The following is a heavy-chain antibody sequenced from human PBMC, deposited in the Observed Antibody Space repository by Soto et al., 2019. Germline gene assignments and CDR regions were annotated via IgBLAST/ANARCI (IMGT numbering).Heavy chain of an antibody. CDR1: GGSISSDSYY. CDR2: ISYSGST. Sequence: SETLSLTCTVSGGSISSDSYYWGWIRQSPEKGLEWIASISYSGSTNYNPTLKSRLTISVDTSKNQFSLKLSSVTAADTAVYYCARAKAPLYSSSWYWFDPWGQGTLVTVSS. D-gene: IGHD6-13*01. CDR3: ARAKAPLYSSSWYWFDP. J-gene: IGHJ5*02. V-gene: IGHV4-39*01.